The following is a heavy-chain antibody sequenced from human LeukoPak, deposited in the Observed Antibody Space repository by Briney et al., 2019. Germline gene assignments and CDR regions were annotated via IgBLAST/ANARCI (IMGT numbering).Heavy chain of an antibody. Sequence: PSETLSLTCTVSGGSIGSSSYYWGWIRQPPGKGLEWIGSIYYSGSTYYNPSLKSRVTISVDTSKNQFSLKLSSVTAADTAVYYCARGKRDSIAAAGIFNYMDVWGKGTTVTVSS. D-gene: IGHD6-13*01. V-gene: IGHV4-39*07. CDR1: GGSIGSSSYY. J-gene: IGHJ6*03. CDR2: IYYSGST. CDR3: ARGKRDSIAAAGIFNYMDV.